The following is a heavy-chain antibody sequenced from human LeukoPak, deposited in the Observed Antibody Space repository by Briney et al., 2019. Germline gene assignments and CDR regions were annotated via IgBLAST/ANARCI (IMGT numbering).Heavy chain of an antibody. J-gene: IGHJ3*02. Sequence: SETLSLTCAVYGGSFSGYYWSWIRQPPGKGLDWIGEINHSGSTYYNPSLKSRVTISVDTSKNQFSLKLSSVTAADTAVYYCARQGCSSTSCHFDIWGQGTMVTVSS. CDR1: GGSFSGYY. CDR3: ARQGCSSTSCHFDI. CDR2: INHSGST. D-gene: IGHD2-2*01. V-gene: IGHV4-34*01.